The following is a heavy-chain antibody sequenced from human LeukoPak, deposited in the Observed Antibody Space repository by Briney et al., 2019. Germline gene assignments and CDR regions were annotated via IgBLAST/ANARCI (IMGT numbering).Heavy chain of an antibody. CDR1: GFTFGSYW. V-gene: IGHV3-74*01. D-gene: IGHD3-10*01. CDR3: ARAAMVRGVDYFDY. CDR2: INTDGRDT. Sequence: AGSLRLSCAASGFTFGSYWMHWVRQAPGKGLLWVSGINTDGRDTRYADSVKGRFTSTRDYAKNTLYLQMNSLRAEDTAIYYCARAAMVRGVDYFDYWGQRTLVTVSS. J-gene: IGHJ4*02.